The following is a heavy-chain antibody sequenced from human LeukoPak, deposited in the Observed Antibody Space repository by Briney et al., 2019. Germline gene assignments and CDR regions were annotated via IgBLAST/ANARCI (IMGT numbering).Heavy chain of an antibody. V-gene: IGHV3-23*01. D-gene: IGHD3-22*01. J-gene: IGHJ4*02. CDR1: EFTFSSYA. CDR3: AKRGVVIRVILVGFHKEAYYFDS. CDR2: INWNGGNT. Sequence: GGSLRLSCAASEFTFSSYAMSWVRQAPGKGLEWVSSINWNGGNTVYADSVKGRFTISRDNPKNTLYLQMNSLRAEDTAVYFCAKRGVVIRVILVGFHKEAYYFDSWGQGALVTVSS.